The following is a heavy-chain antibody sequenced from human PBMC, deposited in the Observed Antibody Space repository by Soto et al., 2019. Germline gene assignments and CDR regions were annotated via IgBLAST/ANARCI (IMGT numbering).Heavy chain of an antibody. CDR3: AKSFTQSNVWRAYRHKTHFDY. Sequence: EVRLLESGGGLVQPGGSLRLSCEGSGFTLSNYGMDWVRQAPGKGLEWISFISGAGDTTYYADSVKGRFIISRDNSNNSLYLQMNSLRAEDTAIYYCAKSFTQSNVWRAYRHKTHFDYWGQGALVTVTS. D-gene: IGHD3-16*02. CDR2: ISGAGDTT. CDR1: GFTLSNYG. J-gene: IGHJ4*02. V-gene: IGHV3-23*01.